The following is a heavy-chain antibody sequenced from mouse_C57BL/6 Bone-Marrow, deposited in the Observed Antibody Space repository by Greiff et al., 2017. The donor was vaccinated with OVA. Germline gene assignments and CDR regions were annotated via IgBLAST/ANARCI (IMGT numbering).Heavy chain of an antibody. D-gene: IGHD2-3*01. V-gene: IGHV5-12*01. CDR2: ISNGGGST. J-gene: IGHJ4*01. Sequence: EVMLVESGGGLVQPGGSLKLSCAASGFTFSDYYMYWVRQTPEQRLEWVAYISNGGGSTYSPDTVKGRFTISRDNAKNTLYLQMRRLKSEDTAMYYCARQGGYYVDAMDYWGQGTSVTVSS. CDR1: GFTFSDYY. CDR3: ARQGGYYVDAMDY.